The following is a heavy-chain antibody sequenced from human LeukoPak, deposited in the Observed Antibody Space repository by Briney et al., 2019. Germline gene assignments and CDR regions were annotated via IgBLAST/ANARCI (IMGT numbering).Heavy chain of an antibody. D-gene: IGHD3-10*01. CDR3: ARDLAPSVKSYYYGMDV. J-gene: IGHJ6*02. V-gene: IGHV1-18*01. Sequence: ASVKVSCKASGYTFTSYGISWVRQAPGQGLEWMGWISAYNGNTNYAQKLQGRVTMTTDTSTSTAYMELRSLGSDDTAVYYCARDLAPSVKSYYYGMDVWGQGTTVTVSS. CDR1: GYTFTSYG. CDR2: ISAYNGNT.